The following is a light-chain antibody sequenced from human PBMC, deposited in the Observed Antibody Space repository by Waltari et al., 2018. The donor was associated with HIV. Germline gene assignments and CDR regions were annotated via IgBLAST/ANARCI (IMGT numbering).Light chain of an antibody. CDR1: RSNIGTNV. Sequence: QSVLTQPPSASGTPGQRVPISCSGRRSNIGTNVVNWYQQLPGSAPKLLISYNNQRPSGVPDRFSGSKSGTSASLAISGLQSEDEADYYCAAWDDNLNGLFGGGTKLTVL. CDR2: YNN. CDR3: AAWDDNLNGL. V-gene: IGLV1-44*01. J-gene: IGLJ2*01.